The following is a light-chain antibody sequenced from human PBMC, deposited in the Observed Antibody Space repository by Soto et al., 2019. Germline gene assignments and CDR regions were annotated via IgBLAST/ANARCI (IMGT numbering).Light chain of an antibody. Sequence: QSALTQPPSASGSPGQSVAISCTGTSSDVGGYNYVSWYQQHPGKAPKLMIYEVNKRPSGAPDRFSGSKSGNTASLTVSGLKAEDEADYHCSSYAGSSNVFGTGTKVTV. J-gene: IGLJ1*01. CDR2: EVN. CDR3: SSYAGSSNV. CDR1: SSDVGGYNY. V-gene: IGLV2-8*01.